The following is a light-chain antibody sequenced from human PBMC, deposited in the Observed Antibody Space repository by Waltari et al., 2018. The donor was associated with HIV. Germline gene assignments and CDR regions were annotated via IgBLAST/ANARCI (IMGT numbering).Light chain of an antibody. J-gene: IGKJ4*01. CDR2: AAS. V-gene: IGKV1-16*01. CDR1: QDITNS. Sequence: DIQMTQSPSSLSASVVARVTTTCRTSQDITNSLSWFQLKPGKAPKSLIYAASSLHIGVPSRFSGSGAGTLFTLTISGLQTEDFATYYCQQYSSYPLTFGGGTKVEIK. CDR3: QQYSSYPLT.